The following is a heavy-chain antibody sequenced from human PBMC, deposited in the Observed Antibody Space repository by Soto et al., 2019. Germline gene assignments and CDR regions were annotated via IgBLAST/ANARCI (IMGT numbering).Heavy chain of an antibody. D-gene: IGHD3-9*01. Sequence: PSETLSLTCTVSGGSISSSSYYWGWIRQPPGKGLEWIGSIYYSGSTYYNPSLKSRVTISVDTSKNQFSLKLSSVTAADTAVYYCARSKVLRYFDWLSPWFDPWGQGTLVTVSS. CDR2: IYYSGST. CDR1: GGSISSSSYY. CDR3: ARSKVLRYFDWLSPWFDP. V-gene: IGHV4-39*01. J-gene: IGHJ5*02.